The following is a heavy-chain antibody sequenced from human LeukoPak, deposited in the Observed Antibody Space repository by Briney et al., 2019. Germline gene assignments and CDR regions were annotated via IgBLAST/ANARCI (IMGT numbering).Heavy chain of an antibody. CDR2: ISAKGGRT. Sequence: GGPLRLSCSASGFIISDYAMHWVRQASGKGLEYVSAISAKGGRTYYADSVKGRFTISRDTSKNTLYLQMSSLTTEDTAMYHCVKDLYKGDTASWYFFHYWGQGTLVTVSS. D-gene: IGHD6-13*01. J-gene: IGHJ4*02. CDR3: VKDLYKGDTASWYFFHY. CDR1: GFIISDYA. V-gene: IGHV3-64D*06.